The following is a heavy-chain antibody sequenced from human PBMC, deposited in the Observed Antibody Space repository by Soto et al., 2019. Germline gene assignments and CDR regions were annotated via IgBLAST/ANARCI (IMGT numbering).Heavy chain of an antibody. D-gene: IGHD2-2*01. CDR3: AREYQLPRNYYYYYMDV. V-gene: IGHV3-33*01. J-gene: IGHJ6*03. CDR1: GFTFSIYG. CDR2: IWYDGSNK. Sequence: GGSLRLSCAASGFTFSIYGMHWVCQAPGKGLEWVAVIWYDGSNKYYADSVKGRFTISRDNSKNTLYLQMNSLRAEDTAVYYCAREYQLPRNYYYYYMDVWGKGTTVTVSS.